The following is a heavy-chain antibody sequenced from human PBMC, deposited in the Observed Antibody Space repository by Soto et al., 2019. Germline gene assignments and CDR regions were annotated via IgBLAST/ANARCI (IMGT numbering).Heavy chain of an antibody. V-gene: IGHV4-59*01. CDR1: GGSISSYY. Sequence: SETLSLTCTVSGGSISSYYWSWIRQPPGKGLEWIGYIYYSGSTNYNPSLKSRVTISVDTSKNQFSLKLSSVTAADTAVYYCARGDSSSWYTSYYYYGMDVWGQGPTVTVSS. J-gene: IGHJ6*02. CDR2: IYYSGST. CDR3: ARGDSSSWYTSYYYYGMDV. D-gene: IGHD6-13*01.